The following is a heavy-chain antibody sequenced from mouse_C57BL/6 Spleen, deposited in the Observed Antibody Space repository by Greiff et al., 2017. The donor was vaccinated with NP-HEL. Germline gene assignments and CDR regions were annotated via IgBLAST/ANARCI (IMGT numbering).Heavy chain of an antibody. CDR2: ISDGGSYT. CDR1: GFTFSSYA. J-gene: IGHJ2*01. CDR3: ARDRGGGFDY. Sequence: EVHLVESGGGLVKPGGSLKLSCAASGFTFSSYAMSWVRQTPEKRLEWVATISDGGSYTYYPDNVKGRFTISRDNAKNNLYLQMSHLKSEDTAMYYCARDRGGGFDYWGQGTTLTVSS. V-gene: IGHV5-4*01.